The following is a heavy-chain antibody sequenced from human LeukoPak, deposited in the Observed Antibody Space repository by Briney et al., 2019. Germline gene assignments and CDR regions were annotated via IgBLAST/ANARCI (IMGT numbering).Heavy chain of an antibody. CDR1: GYTFTSYY. J-gene: IGHJ6*02. V-gene: IGHV1-46*01. Sequence: ASVKVSCKASGYTFTSYYMHWVRQAPGQGLEWMGIINPSGGSTSYAQKFQGRVTVTRDTSTSTVYMELSSLRSEDTAVYYCARDRTATVTIGRPQKYYYGMDVWGQGTTVTVSS. CDR3: ARDRTATVTIGRPQKYYYGMDV. CDR2: INPSGGST. D-gene: IGHD4-17*01.